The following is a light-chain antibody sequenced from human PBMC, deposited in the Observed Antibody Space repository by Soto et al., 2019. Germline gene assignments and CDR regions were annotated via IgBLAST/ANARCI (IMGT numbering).Light chain of an antibody. V-gene: IGKV3-11*01. J-gene: IGKJ2*01. CDR1: QSVSSY. CDR2: DAS. Sequence: EIVLTQSPATLSLSPGERATLYCRASQSVSSYLAWYQQKPGQAPRLLIYDASNRATDIPARFSGSGSGTDFTLTISSLESEDFAVYYCQQRGKWPRTFGQGTKLEIK. CDR3: QQRGKWPRT.